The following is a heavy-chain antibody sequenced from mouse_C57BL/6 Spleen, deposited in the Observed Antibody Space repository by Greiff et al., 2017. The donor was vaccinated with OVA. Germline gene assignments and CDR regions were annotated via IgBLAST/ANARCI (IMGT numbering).Heavy chain of an antibody. Sequence: VQLVESGAELVRPGASVKLSCKASGYTFTSYWMHWVKQRPGQGLEWIGMIHPNSGSTNYNEKFKSKATLTVDKSSSTAYMQLSSLTSEDSAVYYCARGGYDYDDAMDYWGQGTSVTVSS. CDR1: GYTFTSYW. V-gene: IGHV1-64*01. D-gene: IGHD2-4*01. CDR2: IHPNSGST. J-gene: IGHJ4*01. CDR3: ARGGYDYDDAMDY.